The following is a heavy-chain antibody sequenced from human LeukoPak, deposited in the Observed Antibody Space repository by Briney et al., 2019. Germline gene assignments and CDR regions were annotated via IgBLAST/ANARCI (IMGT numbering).Heavy chain of an antibody. CDR3: ARDRFDDSNGYYYHYYYYMDV. J-gene: IGHJ6*03. Sequence: SETLSLTCTVSGGSINNYNYNWTWIRQPAGKGLEWIGHIYTSGSTKYNPSLKSRVTISVDTSKNQFSLKVRSVTAADTAVYYCARDRFDDSNGYYYHYYYYMDVWGKGTTVSISS. V-gene: IGHV4-61*09. CDR2: IYTSGST. CDR1: GGSINNYNYN. D-gene: IGHD3-22*01.